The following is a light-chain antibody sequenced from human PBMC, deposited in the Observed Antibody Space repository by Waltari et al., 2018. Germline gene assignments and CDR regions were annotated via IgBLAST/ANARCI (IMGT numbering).Light chain of an antibody. CDR2: DVT. V-gene: IGLV2-14*01. CDR1: SSDVGGYNY. CDR3: SSYTSRSTLV. Sequence: QSALTQPASVSGSPGQSITISCTGTSSDVGGYNYVSWFQKHPGTAPKLIIYDVTKRPACVSNRFAGSKSGNTASLTISGLQAEDEADYYCSSYTSRSTLVFGGGTKLTVL. J-gene: IGLJ2*01.